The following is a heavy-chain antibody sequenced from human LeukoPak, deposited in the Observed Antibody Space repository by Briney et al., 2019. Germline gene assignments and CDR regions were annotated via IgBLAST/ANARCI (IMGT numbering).Heavy chain of an antibody. D-gene: IGHD2-15*01. CDR1: GYTFTSYA. Sequence: ASVTVSCKASGYTFTSYAMHWVRQAPGQRLEWMGWINAGNGNTKYSQKFQGRVTITRDTSASTAYMELSSLRSEDTAVYYCAREERAAGLVVVAAADYWGQGTLVTVSS. J-gene: IGHJ4*02. CDR3: AREERAAGLVVVAAADY. CDR2: INAGNGNT. V-gene: IGHV1-3*01.